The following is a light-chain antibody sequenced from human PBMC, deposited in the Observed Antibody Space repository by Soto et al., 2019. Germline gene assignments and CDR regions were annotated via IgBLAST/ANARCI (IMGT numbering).Light chain of an antibody. J-gene: IGKJ1*01. CDR1: QSVSSS. V-gene: IGKV3-15*01. Sequence: EIVVTQSPATLSVSPGERVTLSCRASQSVSSSLAWYQQRPGQAPRLLIYDTSTRAPGIAARFSGSGSGTEFTLTISSLQSEDVAVYYCQQYVHWPPGTCGQGTKVDIK. CDR3: QQYVHWPPGT. CDR2: DTS.